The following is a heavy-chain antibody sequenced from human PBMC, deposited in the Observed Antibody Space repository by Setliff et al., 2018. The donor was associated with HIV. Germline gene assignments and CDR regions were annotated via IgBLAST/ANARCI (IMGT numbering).Heavy chain of an antibody. CDR2: NNHREDT. D-gene: IGHD6-13*01. Sequence: LSLTCAVYGASFSNYYWGWVRQPPGKGLEWIGENNHREDTNDNPSLKSRVTISVDTSKNQFSLKLSSVTAADTAVYFCARMAAAGRGHYYYYVDVWGKGTTVTVSS. J-gene: IGHJ6*03. V-gene: IGHV4-34*01. CDR3: ARMAAAGRGHYYYYVDV. CDR1: GASFSNYY.